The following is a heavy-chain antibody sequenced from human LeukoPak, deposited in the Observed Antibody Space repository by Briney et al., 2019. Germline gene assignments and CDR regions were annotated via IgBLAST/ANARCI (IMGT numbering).Heavy chain of an antibody. J-gene: IGHJ4*02. Sequence: ASVKVSCKASGYTFTSYAMHWVRQAPGQRLEWMGWINAGNGNTKYSQKFQGRVTITRDTSASTAYMELSSLRSEDMAVYYCARGDGSGSYYKDYWGQGTLVTVSS. CDR1: GYTFTSYA. D-gene: IGHD3-10*01. V-gene: IGHV1-3*03. CDR3: ARGDGSGSYYKDY. CDR2: INAGNGNT.